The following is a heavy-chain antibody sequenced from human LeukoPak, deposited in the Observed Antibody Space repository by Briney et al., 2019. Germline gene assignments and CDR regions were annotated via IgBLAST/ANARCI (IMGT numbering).Heavy chain of an antibody. J-gene: IGHJ4*02. D-gene: IGHD5-24*01. V-gene: IGHV3-23*01. CDR1: GFTFSSSA. Sequence: GGSLRLSCAASGFTFSSSAMSWVRQAPGKGLEWVSNISGSGSGGSTYYADSVKGRFTISRDNSKNTLYLQMDSLRAEDTAVYYCAKSGYNRFDYWGQGTLVTVSS. CDR2: ISGSGSGGST. CDR3: AKSGYNRFDY.